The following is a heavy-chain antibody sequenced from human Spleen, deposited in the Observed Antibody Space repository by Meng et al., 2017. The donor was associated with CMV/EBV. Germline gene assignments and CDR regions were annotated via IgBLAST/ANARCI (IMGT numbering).Heavy chain of an antibody. J-gene: IGHJ6*02. V-gene: IGHV3-23*01. D-gene: IGHD1-1*01. Sequence: GGSLRLSCAASGFTFSSYAMSWVRQAPGKGLEWVSAISGSGGSTYYADSVKGRFTISRDNSKNTLYLQMNSLRAEDTAVYYCAKIYNYYYYYGMDVWGQGTTVTVSS. CDR2: ISGSGGST. CDR3: AKIYNYYYYYGMDV. CDR1: GFTFSSYA.